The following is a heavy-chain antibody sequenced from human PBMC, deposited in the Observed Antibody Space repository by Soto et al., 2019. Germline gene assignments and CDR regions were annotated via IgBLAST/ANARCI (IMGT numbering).Heavy chain of an antibody. CDR3: ARQRQLVYYYGMDV. CDR2: IDPSDSYT. CDR1: GYSFTSYW. J-gene: IGHJ6*02. Sequence: PGEPLKISCKGSGYSFTSYWISWVRQMPGKGLEWMGRIDPSDSYTNYSPSFQGHVTISADKSISTAYLQWSSLKASDTAMYYCARQRQLVYYYGMDVWGQGTTVTVSS. V-gene: IGHV5-10-1*01. D-gene: IGHD6-6*01.